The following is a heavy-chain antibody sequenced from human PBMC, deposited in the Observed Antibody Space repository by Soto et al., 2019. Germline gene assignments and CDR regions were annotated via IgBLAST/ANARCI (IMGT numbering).Heavy chain of an antibody. J-gene: IGHJ2*01. D-gene: IGHD4-17*01. V-gene: IGHV3-15*01. CDR3: TTGLDLGYYETFRDFDL. CDR1: GFTFSNAW. CDR2: IKSKTDGGTT. Sequence: EVQLVESGGGLVKPGGSLRLSCAASGFTFSNAWMSWVRQAPGKGLEWVGRIKSKTDGGTTDYAAPVKGRFTISRDDSKNTLYLEMNRLKTQETAGYYCTTGLDLGYYETFRDFDLWGRGTPVTVSS.